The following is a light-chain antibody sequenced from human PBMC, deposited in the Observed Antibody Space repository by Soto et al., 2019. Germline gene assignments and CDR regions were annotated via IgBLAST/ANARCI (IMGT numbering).Light chain of an antibody. Sequence: EIVLTQSPATLSLSPGERATLSCRASQSVSSYLAWYQQKPGQAPRLLIYDASNRATGIPARFSGSGSGTEFTLTISSLEPDDCAVYYCQQRSDWPSTFGGGTKVQIK. J-gene: IGKJ4*01. V-gene: IGKV3-11*01. CDR1: QSVSSY. CDR2: DAS. CDR3: QQRSDWPST.